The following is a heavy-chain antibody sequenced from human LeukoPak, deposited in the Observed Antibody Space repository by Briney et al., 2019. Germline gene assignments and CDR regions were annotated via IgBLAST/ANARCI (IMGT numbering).Heavy chain of an antibody. Sequence: TGGSLGLSCAASGFTFSSYAMHWVRQAPGKGLEWVAVISYDGSNKYYADSVKGRFTISRDNSKNTLYLQMNSLRAEDTAVYYCARDLYSSGWEDYYYYYGMDVWGKGTTVTVSS. CDR2: ISYDGSNK. CDR3: ARDLYSSGWEDYYYYYGMDV. D-gene: IGHD6-19*01. J-gene: IGHJ6*04. V-gene: IGHV3-30*04. CDR1: GFTFSSYA.